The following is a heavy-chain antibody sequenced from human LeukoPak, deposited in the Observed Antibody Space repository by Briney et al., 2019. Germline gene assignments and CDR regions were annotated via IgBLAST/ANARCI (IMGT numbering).Heavy chain of an antibody. J-gene: IGHJ4*02. V-gene: IGHV4-31*03. CDR3: ARGGDSGSYVFDY. CDR2: IYYSGST. Sequence: SETLSLTCTVSGGSISGGGYYWSWLRQDPGKGLELNECIYYSGSTYYNPSLKSRVTISVDTSKNQFSLKLSSVTAADTAVYYCARGGDSGSYVFDYWGQGTLVTVSS. D-gene: IGHD1-26*01. CDR1: GGSISGGGYY.